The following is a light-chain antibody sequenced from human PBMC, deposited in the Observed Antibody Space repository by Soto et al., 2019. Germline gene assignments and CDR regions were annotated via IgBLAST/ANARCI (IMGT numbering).Light chain of an antibody. CDR3: QKCNSAPFT. CDR2: AAS. CDR1: QGIYNY. J-gene: IGKJ3*01. V-gene: IGKV1-27*01. Sequence: DTQMTQSPSSLSASVGDRVTITCRASQGIYNYLAWYQQKPGKVPKILIYAASSLVSGVPSRFSGSGSGTVFTLTISSLQPEDVATYYCQKCNSAPFTFGPGTKVDIK.